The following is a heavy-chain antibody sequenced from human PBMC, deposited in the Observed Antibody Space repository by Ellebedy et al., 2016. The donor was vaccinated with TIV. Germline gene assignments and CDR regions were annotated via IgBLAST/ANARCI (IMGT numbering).Heavy chain of an antibody. CDR1: GFTFSNYE. Sequence: GESLKISCAASGFTFSNYEMNWVRQAPGKGLEWLSYISSSGSTSYYADSVKGRFTISRDNAKNSLYLQMNSLRAEDTAVYYCARDSDVSIAELDLWGQGTLVTVSS. V-gene: IGHV3-48*03. CDR3: ARDSDVSIAELDL. J-gene: IGHJ5*02. D-gene: IGHD1-7*01. CDR2: ISSSGSTS.